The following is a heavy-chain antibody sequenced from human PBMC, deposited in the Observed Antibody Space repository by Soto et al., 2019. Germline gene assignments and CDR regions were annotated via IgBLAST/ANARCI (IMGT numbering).Heavy chain of an antibody. CDR2: IIPIFGTA. J-gene: IGHJ6*01. CDR1: GGTFSSYA. CDR3: ARDRVGATTPAGYYYGMDV. V-gene: IGHV1-69*13. D-gene: IGHD1-26*01. Sequence: GASVKVSCKASGGTFSSYAISWVRQAPGQGLEWMGGIIPIFGTANYAQKFQGRVTITADESTSTAYMELSSLRSEDTAVYYCARDRVGATTPAGYYYGMDVWGQGTTVTVSS.